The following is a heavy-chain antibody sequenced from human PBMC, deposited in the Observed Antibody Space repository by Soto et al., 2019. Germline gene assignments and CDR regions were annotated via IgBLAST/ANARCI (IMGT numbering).Heavy chain of an antibody. CDR3: AKEYYDFWSGYPYYYYYGMDV. J-gene: IGHJ6*02. Sequence: QVQLVESGGGVVQPGRSLRLSCAASGFTFSSYGMHWVRQAPGKGLEWVAVISYDGSKKYYADSVKGRFTISRDNSKNTLYLQMNSLRAEDTAVYYCAKEYYDFWSGYPYYYYYGMDVWGQGTTVTVSS. CDR1: GFTFSSYG. V-gene: IGHV3-30*18. CDR2: ISYDGSKK. D-gene: IGHD3-3*01.